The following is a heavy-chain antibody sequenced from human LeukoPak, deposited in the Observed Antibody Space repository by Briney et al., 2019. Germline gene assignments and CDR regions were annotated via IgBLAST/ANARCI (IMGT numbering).Heavy chain of an antibody. V-gene: IGHV1-69*05. Sequence: ASVKVSCKASGGTFSSYAISWVRQAPGQGLEWMGGIIPIFGTANYAQKFQGRVSLTRDTSISTAYLELSSLRSEDTAVYYCAKNIALTGEFDSWGQGTLVTVSS. CDR1: GGTFSSYA. D-gene: IGHD7-27*01. CDR2: IIPIFGTA. CDR3: AKNIALTGEFDS. J-gene: IGHJ4*02.